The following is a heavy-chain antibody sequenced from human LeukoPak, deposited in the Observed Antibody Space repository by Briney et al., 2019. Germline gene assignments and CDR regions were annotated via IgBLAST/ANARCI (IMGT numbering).Heavy chain of an antibody. CDR3: ARDVGYCSSTSCYSP. CDR1: GFTFSSYI. J-gene: IGHJ5*02. D-gene: IGHD2-2*01. Sequence: GGSLRLSCAASGFTFSSYIMNWVRQAPGKGLEWVSSISSSSSYIYYADSVKGRFTSSRDNAKNSLYLQMNSLRAEDTAVYYCARDVGYCSSTSCYSPWGQGTLVTISS. CDR2: ISSSSSYI. V-gene: IGHV3-21*01.